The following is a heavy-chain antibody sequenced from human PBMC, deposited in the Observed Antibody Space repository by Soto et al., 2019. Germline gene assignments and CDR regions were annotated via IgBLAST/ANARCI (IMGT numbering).Heavy chain of an antibody. J-gene: IGHJ4*02. D-gene: IGHD1-26*01. CDR2: INQDGSEK. V-gene: IGHV3-7*03. CDR3: ARDYPGGSYYDY. CDR1: GFTFSSYW. Sequence: GGSLRLSCAASGFTFSSYWMSWVRQAPGKGLEWVARINQDGSEKYYVDSVKGRFTISRDNAKNSLYLQMNSLRAEDTAVYYCARDYPGGSYYDYWGQGTLVTVS.